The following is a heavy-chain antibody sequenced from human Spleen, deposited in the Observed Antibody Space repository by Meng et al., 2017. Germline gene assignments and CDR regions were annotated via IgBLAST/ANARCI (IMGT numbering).Heavy chain of an antibody. CDR2: IYTSGST. Sequence: GSLRLSCTVSGGSISGYYWSWIRQPAGKGLEWIGRIYTSGSTNYNPSLKSRVTMSVDTSKNQFSLKLSSVTAADTAVYYCARDNPTTSGGMDVWGQGTMVTVSS. J-gene: IGHJ6*02. CDR1: GGSISGYY. V-gene: IGHV4-4*07. D-gene: IGHD1-26*01. CDR3: ARDNPTTSGGMDV.